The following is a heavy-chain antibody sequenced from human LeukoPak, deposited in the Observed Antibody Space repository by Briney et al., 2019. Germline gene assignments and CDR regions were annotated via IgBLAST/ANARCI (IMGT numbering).Heavy chain of an antibody. CDR1: GFTFSSYL. V-gene: IGHV3-30-3*01. CDR2: ISYDGSNK. D-gene: IGHD5-12*01. J-gene: IGHJ4*02. Sequence: QTGRSLRLSCAASGFTFSSYLMHWVRQAPGKGLEWVAVISYDGSNKYYADSVKGRFTISRDNSKNTLYLQMNSLRAEDTAVYYCARDPDLSGYDSYFDYWGQGTLVTVSS. CDR3: ARDPDLSGYDSYFDY.